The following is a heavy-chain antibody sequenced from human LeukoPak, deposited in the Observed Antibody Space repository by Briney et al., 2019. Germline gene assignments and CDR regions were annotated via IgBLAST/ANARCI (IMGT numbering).Heavy chain of an antibody. Sequence: GGSLRLSCAASGFSFSIYGMHWVRQAPGKGLEWVAYIRYDGSVKYYADSVKGRFTISRGNSKSTLYLQMNSLRAEDTAVYYCAKPPGGVARCFDSWGQGTLVTVSS. CDR1: GFSFSIYG. CDR3: AKPPGGVARCFDS. CDR2: IRYDGSVK. V-gene: IGHV3-30*02. J-gene: IGHJ4*02. D-gene: IGHD6-6*01.